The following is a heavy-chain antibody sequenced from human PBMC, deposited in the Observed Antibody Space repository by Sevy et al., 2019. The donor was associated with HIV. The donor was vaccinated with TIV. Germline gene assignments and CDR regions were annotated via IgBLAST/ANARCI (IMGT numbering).Heavy chain of an antibody. V-gene: IGHV1-69*06. CDR1: GGTFSSYA. CDR2: IIPIFGTA. J-gene: IGHJ3*02. CDR3: ASENMASTIFGVVINHDAFDI. D-gene: IGHD3-3*01. Sequence: ASVKVSCKASGGTFSSYAISWVRQAPGQGLEWMGWIIPIFGTANYAQKFQGRVTITADKSTSTAYMELSSLRSEDTAVYYCASENMASTIFGVVINHDAFDIWGQGTMVTVSS.